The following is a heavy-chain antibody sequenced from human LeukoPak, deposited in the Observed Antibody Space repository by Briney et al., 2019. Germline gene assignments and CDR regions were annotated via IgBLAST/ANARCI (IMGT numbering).Heavy chain of an antibody. D-gene: IGHD6-13*01. CDR3: ARGRLGKYSSSWRNNWFDP. Sequence: ASVKVSCKASGYTFTGYYMHWVRQAPGQGLEWMGWINPNSGGTNYAQKLQGRVTMTTDTSTSTAYMELRSLRSDDTAVCYCARGRLGKYSSSWRNNWFDPWGQGTLVTVSS. CDR1: GYTFTGYY. CDR2: INPNSGGT. J-gene: IGHJ5*02. V-gene: IGHV1-2*02.